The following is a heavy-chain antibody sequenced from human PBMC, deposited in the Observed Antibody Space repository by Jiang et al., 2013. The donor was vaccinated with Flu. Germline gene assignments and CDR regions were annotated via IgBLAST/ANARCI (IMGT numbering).Heavy chain of an antibody. J-gene: IGHJ5*01. CDR3: AKDGTGYSSSWFDY. Sequence: SSYAISWVRQAPGRGLEWMGVIIPIFGTVNYAQKFQGRVTITADKSTSTAYMELSSLRSEDTAVYYCAKDGTGYSSSWFDYWGQGTLVTVSS. CDR2: IIPIFGTV. CDR1: SSYA. D-gene: IGHD6-13*01. V-gene: IGHV1-69*06.